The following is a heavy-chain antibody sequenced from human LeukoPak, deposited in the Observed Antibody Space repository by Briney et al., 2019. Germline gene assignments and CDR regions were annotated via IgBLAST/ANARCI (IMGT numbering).Heavy chain of an antibody. CDR3: ARGDLITMPEYYFDY. V-gene: IGHV3-23*01. CDR2: ISGSGGST. D-gene: IGHD3-10*01. J-gene: IGHJ4*02. CDR1: GFTFSSYA. Sequence: PGGSLRLSCAASGFTFSSYAMSWVRQAPGKGLEWVSAISGSGGSTYYADSVKGRFTISRDNSKNTLYLQMNSLRAEDTAVYYCARGDLITMPEYYFDYWGQGTLVTVSS.